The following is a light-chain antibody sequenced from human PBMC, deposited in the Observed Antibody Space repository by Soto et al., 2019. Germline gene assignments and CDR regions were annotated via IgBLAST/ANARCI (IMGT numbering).Light chain of an antibody. CDR3: SSYAGSRNV. CDR1: SSDVGGYNY. Sequence: QSVLTQPPSASGSPGQTVAISCTGTSSDVGGYNYVSWYQQHPGKGPKLMIYEVNKRPSGVPDRFSGSKSGNTASLTVSGLQAEDEAEYYCSSYAGSRNVVGTGTKVTVL. CDR2: EVN. V-gene: IGLV2-8*01. J-gene: IGLJ1*01.